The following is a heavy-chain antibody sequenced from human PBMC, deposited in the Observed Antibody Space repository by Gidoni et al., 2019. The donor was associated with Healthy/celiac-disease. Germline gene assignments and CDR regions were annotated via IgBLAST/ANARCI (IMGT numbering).Heavy chain of an antibody. CDR1: GGSISSYY. J-gene: IGHJ5*02. D-gene: IGHD6-13*01. V-gene: IGHV4-59*01. Sequence: QVQLQESGPGLVKPSETLSLTCTVSGGSISSYYWSWIRQPPGKGLEWIGYIYYSGSTNYNPSLKSRVTISVDTSKNQFSLKLSSVTAADTAVYYCARAGAAAGTWGWFDPWGQGTLVTVSS. CDR2: IYYSGST. CDR3: ARAGAAAGTWGWFDP.